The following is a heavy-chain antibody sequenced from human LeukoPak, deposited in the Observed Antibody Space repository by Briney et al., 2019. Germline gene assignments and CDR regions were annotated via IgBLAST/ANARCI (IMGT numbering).Heavy chain of an antibody. CDR2: INPNSGGT. CDR1: GYTFTGYY. J-gene: IGHJ4*02. V-gene: IGHV1-2*02. CDR3: ARGVLLAARPGRGGDVCVY. D-gene: IGHD6-6*01. Sequence: ASVKVSCKASGYTFTGYYMHWVRQAPGQGLEWMGWINPNSGGTNYAQKSQGRVTMTRDTSISTAYMELSRLGSDDTAVYYCARGVLLAARPGRGGDVCVYWGQGTLVTVSS.